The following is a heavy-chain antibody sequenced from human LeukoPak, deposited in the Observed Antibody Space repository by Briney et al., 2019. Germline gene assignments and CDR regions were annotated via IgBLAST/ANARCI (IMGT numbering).Heavy chain of an antibody. Sequence: ASVKVSCKASGYTFTGYYMHWVRQAPGQGLEWMGWINPNSGGTNYAQKFQGRVTMTRDTSISTAYMELSRLRSDDTAVYYCARDPFHDILTGYGAAFDIWDQGTMVTVSS. D-gene: IGHD3-9*01. J-gene: IGHJ3*02. CDR1: GYTFTGYY. V-gene: IGHV1-2*02. CDR3: ARDPFHDILTGYGAAFDI. CDR2: INPNSGGT.